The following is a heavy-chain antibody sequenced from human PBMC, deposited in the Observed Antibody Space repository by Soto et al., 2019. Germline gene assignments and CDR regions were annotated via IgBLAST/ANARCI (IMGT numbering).Heavy chain of an antibody. D-gene: IGHD6-6*01. CDR2: MNSNSGNT. Sequence: ASVKVSCKASGGTFTSYDINWVRQATGQGLEWMGWMNSNSGNTGYAQKFQGRVTMTRNTSISTAYMELSSLRSEDTAVYYCAREQVGWFDPWGQGTLVTVSS. CDR3: AREQVGWFDP. V-gene: IGHV1-8*01. CDR1: GGTFTSYD. J-gene: IGHJ5*02.